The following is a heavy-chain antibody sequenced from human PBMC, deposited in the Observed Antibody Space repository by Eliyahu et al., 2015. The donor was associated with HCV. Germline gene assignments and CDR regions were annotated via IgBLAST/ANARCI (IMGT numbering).Heavy chain of an antibody. CDR2: IDHSRST. V-gene: IGHV4-34*01. CDR3: ARVAGGNPPYYFDY. Sequence: QVQLHQWGAGLLKPSETLSLTCAVYGGSFSGYFWSWIRQPPGKGLEWIGEIDHSRSTNYNPSLKSRVTMSVDTSKNQFSLKLTSVTAADTAVFYCARVAGGNPPYYFDYWGQGTLVTVSS. J-gene: IGHJ4*02. D-gene: IGHD4-23*01. CDR1: GGSFSGYF.